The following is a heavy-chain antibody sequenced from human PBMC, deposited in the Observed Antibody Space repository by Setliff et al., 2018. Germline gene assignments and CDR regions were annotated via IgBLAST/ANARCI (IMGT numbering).Heavy chain of an antibody. J-gene: IGHJ4*02. Sequence: SETLSLTCTVSGGSMNSGSYYWSFIRQPAGKGLEWIGQIYTSWSTNYNPSLKSRVTMSVDTSKNQFSLKLSSVTAADTAVYYCARTGTYRYFDYWGRGTLVTVSS. CDR2: IYTSWST. D-gene: IGHD1-1*01. CDR1: GGSMNSGSYY. CDR3: ARTGTYRYFDY. V-gene: IGHV4-61*09.